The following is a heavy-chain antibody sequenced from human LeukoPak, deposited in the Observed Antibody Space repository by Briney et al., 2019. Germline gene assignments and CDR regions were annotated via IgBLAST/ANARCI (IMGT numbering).Heavy chain of an antibody. D-gene: IGHD6-19*01. CDR1: GGSISSSSYY. CDR2: IYHSGST. V-gene: IGHV4-39*07. Sequence: PSETLSLTCTVSGGSISSSSYYWGWIRQPPGKGLEWIGEIYHSGSTNYNPSLKSRVTISVDKSKNQFSLKLSSVTAADTAVYYCAKHPTVAGTFDYWGQGTLVTVSS. J-gene: IGHJ4*02. CDR3: AKHPTVAGTFDY.